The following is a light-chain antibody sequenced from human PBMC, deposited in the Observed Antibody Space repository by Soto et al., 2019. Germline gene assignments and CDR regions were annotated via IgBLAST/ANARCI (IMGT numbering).Light chain of an antibody. CDR1: QSVSSN. V-gene: IGKV3-15*01. CDR3: QQYNNWPQT. CDR2: GAS. Sequence: EIVMTQSPATLSVSPGERATLSCRASQSVSSNLAWYQQKPGQAPRLLIYGASTRATVIPARFSGSGSGTEFTLTISRLQSEDFAFYYCQQYNNWPQTFGQGTKVEI. J-gene: IGKJ1*01.